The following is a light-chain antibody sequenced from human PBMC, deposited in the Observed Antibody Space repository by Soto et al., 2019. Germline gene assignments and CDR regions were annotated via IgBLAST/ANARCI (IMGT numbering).Light chain of an antibody. CDR2: RAS. J-gene: IGKJ4*01. CDR1: QSISDT. CDR3: QHYGTLPLS. Sequence: EIVMTQSPSTLSVSTGGRATLSCRASQSISDTLAWYQQKPGQAPRLLIYRASSRATGIPDRFSGSGSGTDFTLTIGRLEPEDFAVYYCQHYGTLPLSFGRGTKVDNK. V-gene: IGKV3-20*01.